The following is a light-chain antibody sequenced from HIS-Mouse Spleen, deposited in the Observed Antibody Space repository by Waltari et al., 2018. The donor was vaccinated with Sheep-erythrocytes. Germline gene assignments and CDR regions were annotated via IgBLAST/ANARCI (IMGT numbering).Light chain of an antibody. Sequence: QSALTQPRSVSGSPGQSVTISCPGTSSDVGGYNSVSWYQQHPGKAPKLMIYDVTKRPSGVPDRFSGSKSGNSASLTISGLQAEDEADYYCCSYAGSYTFVVFGGGTKLTVL. CDR1: SSDVGGYNS. CDR3: CSYAGSYTFVV. V-gene: IGLV2-11*01. J-gene: IGLJ2*01. CDR2: DVT.